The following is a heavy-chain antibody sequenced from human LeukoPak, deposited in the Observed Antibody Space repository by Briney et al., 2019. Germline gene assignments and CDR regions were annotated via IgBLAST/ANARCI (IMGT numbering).Heavy chain of an antibody. V-gene: IGHV4-34*01. CDR1: GGSFSGYY. D-gene: IGHD3-3*01. CDR2: INHSGST. J-gene: IGHJ5*02. CDR3: ARGFKGLRFLEWLXXXWFDP. Sequence: PSETLSLTCAVYGGSFSGYYWSWIRQPPGKGLEWIGEINHSGSTNYNPSLKSRVTISVDTSKNQFSLKLSSVTAADTAVYYCARGFKGLRFLEWLXXXWFDPWGQGTLVTVSS.